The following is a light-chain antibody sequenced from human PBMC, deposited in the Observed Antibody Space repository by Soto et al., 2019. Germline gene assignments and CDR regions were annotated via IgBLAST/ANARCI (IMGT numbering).Light chain of an antibody. CDR2: AAS. Sequence: IQLTQSPSSRSASVGDRVTITCRTSQGINSYLTWYQQKPGKAPKLLIFAASTLQGGVPSRFSGSGSGTDFTLTISSLQPEDFATYHCQQLNSYPFTLGGGTKVDIK. V-gene: IGKV1-9*01. CDR3: QQLNSYPFT. CDR1: QGINSY. J-gene: IGKJ4*01.